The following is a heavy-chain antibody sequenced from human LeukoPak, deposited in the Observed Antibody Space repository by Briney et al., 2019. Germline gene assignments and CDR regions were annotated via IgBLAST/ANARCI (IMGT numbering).Heavy chain of an antibody. CDR3: ARVMVDYYDSSGYYRYFDY. CDR1: GYTFTGYY. CDR2: INPNSGGT. J-gene: IGHJ4*02. V-gene: IGHV1-2*02. D-gene: IGHD3-22*01. Sequence: GSSVKVSCKASGYTFTGYYMHLVRQAPGQGLEWTGWINPNSGGTNYAQKFQGRVTTTRDTSISTAYMELSRLRSDDTAVYYCARVMVDYYDSSGYYRYFDYWGQGTLVTVSS.